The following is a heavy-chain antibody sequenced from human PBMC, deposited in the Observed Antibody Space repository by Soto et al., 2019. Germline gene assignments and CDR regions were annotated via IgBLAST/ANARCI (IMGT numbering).Heavy chain of an antibody. CDR2: IYYSGST. V-gene: IGHV4-39*01. CDR1: GGSISSSSYY. J-gene: IGHJ6*02. CDR3: VGAYYYYYYGMDV. Sequence: SETLSLTCTVSGGSISSSSYYWGWIRQPPGKGLEWIGSIYYSGSTYYNPSLKSRVTISVDTSKNQFSLKLSSVTAADTAVYYCVGAYYYYYYGMDVWGQGTTVTVSS.